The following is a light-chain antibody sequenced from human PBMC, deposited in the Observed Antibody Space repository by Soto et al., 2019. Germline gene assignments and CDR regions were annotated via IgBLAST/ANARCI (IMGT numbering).Light chain of an antibody. CDR3: SSYTSGSTRV. J-gene: IGLJ2*01. CDR2: DVI. CDR1: SSDVGGYNY. Sequence: QSVLTQPASVSGSPGQSITISCTGTSSDVGGYNYVSWYQQHPGKAPKLMIYDVINRPSGVSNRFAGSKSVNTASLTISGRQAEDEADYYCSSYTSGSTRVFGGGTQLTVL. V-gene: IGLV2-14*01.